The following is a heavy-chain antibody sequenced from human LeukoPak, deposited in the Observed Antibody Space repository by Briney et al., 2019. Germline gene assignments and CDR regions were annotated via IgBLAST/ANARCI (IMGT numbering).Heavy chain of an antibody. J-gene: IGHJ4*02. CDR2: IYHSGST. D-gene: IGHD7-27*01. CDR3: ARESRTGEDYYFDY. CDR1: GDSISSGGFS. Sequence: PSQTLSLTCAVSGDSISSGGFSWSWIRQPPGEGLEWIGYIYHSGSTYSNPSLKSRVTMSVDRSKNQFSLNLSSVTAADTAVYYCARESRTGEDYYFDYWGQGTLVTVSS. V-gene: IGHV4-30-2*01.